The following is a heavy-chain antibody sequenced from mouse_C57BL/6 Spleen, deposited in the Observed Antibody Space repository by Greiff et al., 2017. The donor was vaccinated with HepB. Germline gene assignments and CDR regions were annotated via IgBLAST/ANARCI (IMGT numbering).Heavy chain of an antibody. V-gene: IGHV1-15*01. Sequence: VQLQESGAELVRPGASVTLSCKASGYTFTDYEMHWVKQTPVHGLEWIGAIDPETGGTAYNQKFKGKAILTADKSSSTAYMELRSLTSEDSAVYYCSPNWGNDYWGQGTTLTVSS. J-gene: IGHJ2*01. D-gene: IGHD4-1*01. CDR2: IDPETGGT. CDR3: SPNWGNDY. CDR1: GYTFTDYE.